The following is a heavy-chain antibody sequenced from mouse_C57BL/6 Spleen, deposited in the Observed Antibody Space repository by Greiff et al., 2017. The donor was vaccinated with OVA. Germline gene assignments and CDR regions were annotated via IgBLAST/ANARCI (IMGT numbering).Heavy chain of an antibody. CDR1: GYTFTSYW. J-gene: IGHJ1*03. CDR2: IDPSDSYT. V-gene: IGHV1-69*01. Sequence: VQLQQPGAELVMPGASVKLSCKASGYTFTSYWMHWVKQRPGQGLEWIGEIDPSDSYTNYNQKFKGKSTLTVDKSSSTAYMQLSSLTSEDSAVYYCARSKLWYFDVWGTGTTVTVSS. CDR3: ARSKLWYFDV.